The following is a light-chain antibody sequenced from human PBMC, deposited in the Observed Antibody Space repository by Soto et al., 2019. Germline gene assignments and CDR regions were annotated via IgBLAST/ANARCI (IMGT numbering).Light chain of an antibody. V-gene: IGKV3-15*01. CDR2: GAS. CDR1: QSVGSN. CDR3: QQYTNWPPIT. Sequence: EIVLTQSPATLSVSPGERATLSCRVSQSVGSNLAWFQQKPGQAPRLLIYGASTRATGVPARFSGSGSGTDFTLTISSLQSEDFAVYYCQQYTNWPPITFGQGTRLEIK. J-gene: IGKJ5*01.